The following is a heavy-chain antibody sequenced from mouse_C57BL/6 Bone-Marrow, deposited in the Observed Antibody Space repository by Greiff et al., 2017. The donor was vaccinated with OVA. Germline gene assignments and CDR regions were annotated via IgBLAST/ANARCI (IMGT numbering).Heavy chain of an antibody. D-gene: IGHD1-1*01. CDR3: AKNFPHDYYGKGFPYYAMNY. CDR1: GFSLTSYG. J-gene: IGHJ4*01. CDR2: IWSGGST. Sequence: QVQLQQSGPGLVQPSQSLSITCTVSGFSLTSYGVHWVRQPPGKGLEWLGVIWSGGSTDYTAAFISRLSISTDNSKSQVFFKMNSLQADDTAIYYFAKNFPHDYYGKGFPYYAMNYWGQGTSVTVSA. V-gene: IGHV2-4*01.